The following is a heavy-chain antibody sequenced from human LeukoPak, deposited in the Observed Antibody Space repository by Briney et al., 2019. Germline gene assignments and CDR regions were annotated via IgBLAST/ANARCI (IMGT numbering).Heavy chain of an antibody. D-gene: IGHD5-18*01. CDR3: ARVRGYSYGFLMDFDY. CDR2: IYHSGST. J-gene: IGHJ4*02. CDR1: GGPISSGGYY. V-gene: IGHV4-30-2*01. Sequence: SETLSLTCTVSGGPISSGGYYWSWIRQPPGKGLEWIGYIYHSGSTYYNPSLKSRVTISVDTSKNQFSLKLSSVTAADTAVYYCARVRGYSYGFLMDFDYWGQGTLVTVSS.